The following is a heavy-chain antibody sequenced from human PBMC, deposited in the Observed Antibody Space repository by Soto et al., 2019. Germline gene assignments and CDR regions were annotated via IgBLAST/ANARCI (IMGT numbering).Heavy chain of an antibody. CDR2: IKTDGSGT. CDR3: ARGDGDRCDGNGYLGRH. V-gene: IGHV3-74*01. J-gene: IGHJ4*02. D-gene: IGHD5-18*01. Sequence: EVQLVESGGGLVQPGESLTLSCAASGFTFISYWMHWVRQAPGKGLVWVSRIKTDGSGTYYADSVQGRFTSSRDNAKNTLDLQMNSLRVGDTAVYFCARGDGDRCDGNGYLGRHWGQGTLVTVSS. CDR1: GFTFISYW.